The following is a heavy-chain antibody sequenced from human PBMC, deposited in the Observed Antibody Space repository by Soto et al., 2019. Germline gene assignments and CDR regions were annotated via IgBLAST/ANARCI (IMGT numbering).Heavy chain of an antibody. CDR1: GYTFTSYD. Sequence: ASVKVSCKASGYTFTSYDINWVRQATGQGLEYLGWMNPNSGNTGYVQKFQGRVTMTRDTSISTAYMELSSLRSEDTAVYFCARDQVPAALPGWFDPWGQGTLVTVSS. J-gene: IGHJ5*02. CDR3: ARDQVPAALPGWFDP. D-gene: IGHD2-2*01. V-gene: IGHV1-8*01. CDR2: MNPNSGNT.